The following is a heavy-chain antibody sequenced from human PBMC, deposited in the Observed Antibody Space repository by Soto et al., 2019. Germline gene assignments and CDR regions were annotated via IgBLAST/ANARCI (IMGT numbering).Heavy chain of an antibody. CDR1: GFTFSSYG. D-gene: IGHD3-16*02. V-gene: IGHV3-33*01. CDR2: IWYDGSNK. Sequence: PGGSLRLSCAASGFTFSSYGMHWVRQAPGKGLEWVAVIWYDGSNKYYADSVKGRFTISRDNSKNTLYLQMNSLRAEDTAVYYCARMYYDYIWGSYRPRGLDVWGKGTTVTVSS. J-gene: IGHJ6*04. CDR3: ARMYYDYIWGSYRPRGLDV.